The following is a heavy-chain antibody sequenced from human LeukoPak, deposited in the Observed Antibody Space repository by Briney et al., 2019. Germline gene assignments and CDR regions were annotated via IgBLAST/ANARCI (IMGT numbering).Heavy chain of an antibody. V-gene: IGHV1-2*02. CDR1: GYTFTGYY. D-gene: IGHD1-20*01. Sequence: GASVKVSCKASGYTFTGYYMHWVRQAPGQGLERMGWINPNSGGTNYAQKFQGRVTMTRDTSISTAYMELSRLRSDDTAVYYCAREVGLKVTGTTGFDYWGQGTLVTVSS. CDR3: AREVGLKVTGTTGFDY. J-gene: IGHJ4*02. CDR2: INPNSGGT.